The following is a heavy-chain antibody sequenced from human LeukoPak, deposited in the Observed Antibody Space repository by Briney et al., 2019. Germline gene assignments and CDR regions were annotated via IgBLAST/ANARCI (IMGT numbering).Heavy chain of an antibody. CDR3: ARVSISKAGINWFDP. CDR2: IKQDGSEK. CDR1: GFTFSNYW. Sequence: PGGSLRLSCAASGFTFSNYWKSWDRQAPGKGLEWVANIKQDGSEKYYVDSVKGRFTISRDNAKNSLYLQMNSLRAEDTAVYYCARVSISKAGINWFDPWGQGTLVTVSS. J-gene: IGHJ5*02. D-gene: IGHD3-16*02. V-gene: IGHV3-7*01.